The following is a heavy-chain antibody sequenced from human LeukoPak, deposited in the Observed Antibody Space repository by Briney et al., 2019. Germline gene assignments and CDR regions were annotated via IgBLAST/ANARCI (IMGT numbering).Heavy chain of an antibody. Sequence: SETLSLTCTVSGGSISSSSYYWGWIRQPPGKGLEWIGSIYYSGSTYYDPSLKSRVTISADTSKNQFSLRLTSVTAADTAVYYCATTINYYDSSGHYYNWFDPWGQGTLVTVSS. D-gene: IGHD3-22*01. J-gene: IGHJ5*02. V-gene: IGHV4-39*07. CDR3: ATTINYYDSSGHYYNWFDP. CDR1: GGSISSSSYY. CDR2: IYYSGST.